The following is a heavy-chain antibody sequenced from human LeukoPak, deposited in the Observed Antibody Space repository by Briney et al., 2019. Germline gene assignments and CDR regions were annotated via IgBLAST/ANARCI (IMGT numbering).Heavy chain of an antibody. CDR3: ARGRSYFSVDY. CDR2: INHSGST. Sequence: PSETLSLTCTVSGGSISSSSYYWGWIRQPPGKGLEWIGEINHSGSTNYNPSLKSRVTISVDTSKNQFSLKLSSVTAADTAVYYCARGRSYFSVDYWGQGTLVTVSS. J-gene: IGHJ4*02. D-gene: IGHD1-26*01. CDR1: GGSISSSSYY. V-gene: IGHV4-39*07.